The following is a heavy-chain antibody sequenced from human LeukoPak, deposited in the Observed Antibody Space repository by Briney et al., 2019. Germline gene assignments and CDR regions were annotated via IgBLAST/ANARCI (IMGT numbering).Heavy chain of an antibody. J-gene: IGHJ3*02. V-gene: IGHV4-38-2*01. D-gene: IGHD2-2*01. CDR1: GYSISSGYY. CDR2: IYHSGST. Sequence: SETLSLTCAVSGYSISSGYYWGWIRQPPGKGLEWIGSIYHSGSTYYNPSLKSRVTISVDTSKNQFSLKLSSVTAADTDVYYCAKPAAIGVGIDAFDIWGQGTMVTVSS. CDR3: AKPAAIGVGIDAFDI.